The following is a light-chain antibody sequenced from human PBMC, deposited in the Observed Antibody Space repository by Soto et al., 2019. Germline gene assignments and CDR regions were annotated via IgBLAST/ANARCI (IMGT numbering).Light chain of an antibody. V-gene: IGLV1-47*01. Sequence: QSVLPQPPSASGTPGQRVTISCSTSNSRSGSNYVYWYQQLPGTAPKLLIYRNDQRPSGVPDRFSGSKSGTSASLAISGLGSDDGVNFYCAKGDDSLRVYVCGTGTKSPS. CDR2: RND. CDR3: AKGDDSLRVYV. J-gene: IGLJ1*01. CDR1: NSRSGSNY.